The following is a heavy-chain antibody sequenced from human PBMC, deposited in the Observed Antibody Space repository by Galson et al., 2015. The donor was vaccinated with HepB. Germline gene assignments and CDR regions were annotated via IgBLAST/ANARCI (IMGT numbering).Heavy chain of an antibody. J-gene: IGHJ5*02. CDR1: GGSISSGDYY. CDR3: AREEEEGGNSA. D-gene: IGHD4-23*01. CDR2: IYYSGST. Sequence: TLSLTCTVSGGSISSGDYYWSWIRQPPGKGLEWIGYIYYSGSTYYNPSLKSRVTISVDTSKDQFSLKLSSVTAADTAVYYCAREEEEGGNSAWGQGTLVTVSS. V-gene: IGHV4-30-4*01.